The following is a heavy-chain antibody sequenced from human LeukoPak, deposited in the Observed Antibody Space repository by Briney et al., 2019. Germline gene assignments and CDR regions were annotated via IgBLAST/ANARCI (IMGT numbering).Heavy chain of an antibody. CDR3: ARDVIMIGVIGQGTSFDI. Sequence: GASVKVSCRASGYSFLGYGISWVRQAPGKGLEWMGWIDTNKGNTSYAQHFQGRLTLTTDTSTSTAYMELRSLRSDDTAVYYCARDVIMIGVIGQGTSFDIWGQGTMVTVSS. D-gene: IGHD3-22*01. V-gene: IGHV1-18*04. J-gene: IGHJ3*02. CDR1: GYSFLGYG. CDR2: IDTNKGNT.